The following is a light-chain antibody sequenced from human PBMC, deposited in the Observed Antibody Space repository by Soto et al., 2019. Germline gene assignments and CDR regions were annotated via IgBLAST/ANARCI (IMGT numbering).Light chain of an antibody. CDR1: SSDVGNYNL. Sequence: QSALTQPASVSGSPGQSITISCTGTSSDVGNYNLVSWYQQHPGEAPKLLIYEGSKRPSGVSNRFSGYKFGNTAYLTISGLQAEDEVDYYCCSYAGDSTWVFGGGTKLTVL. V-gene: IGLV2-23*01. CDR3: CSYAGDSTWV. J-gene: IGLJ3*02. CDR2: EGS.